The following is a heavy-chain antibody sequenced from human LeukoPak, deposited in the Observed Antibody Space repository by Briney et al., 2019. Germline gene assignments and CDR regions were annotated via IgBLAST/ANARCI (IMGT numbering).Heavy chain of an antibody. Sequence: ASLKVSCKASGYRFTGYYIHWVRQAPGQGLEWMGWINTHSGGTNIAKKFQGRVTMSRDTSLSTAYMEVSRLRSDDAAVYYCAREYYDILRGSLDYWGQGTLVSVS. V-gene: IGHV1-2*02. CDR3: AREYYDILRGSLDY. D-gene: IGHD3-9*01. J-gene: IGHJ4*02. CDR2: INTHSGGT. CDR1: GYRFTGYY.